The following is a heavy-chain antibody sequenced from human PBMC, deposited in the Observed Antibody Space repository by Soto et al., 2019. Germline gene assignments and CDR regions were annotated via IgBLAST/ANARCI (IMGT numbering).Heavy chain of an antibody. Sequence: EVHLVESGGDLVQPGGSLKLSCAASGFTFSDSTIHWVRQASGKGLEWVGRIRSKANGYATAYAASLKGTFTISRDDSKNTAYLQMNSLKTEDTAVYYCTNSGRGAYYFDYWGQGTLVTVSS. CDR1: GFTFSDST. J-gene: IGHJ4*02. CDR2: IRSKANGYAT. CDR3: TNSGRGAYYFDY. D-gene: IGHD1-26*01. V-gene: IGHV3-73*02.